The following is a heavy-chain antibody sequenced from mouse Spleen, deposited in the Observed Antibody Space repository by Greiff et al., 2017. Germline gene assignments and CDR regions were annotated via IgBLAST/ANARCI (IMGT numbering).Heavy chain of an antibody. D-gene: IGHD4-1*01. CDR1: GFSLTSYG. V-gene: IGHV2-6-1*01. CDR3: ARQGRNWDLYYYAMDY. CDR2: IWSDGST. J-gene: IGHJ4*01. Sequence: QVQLKESGPGLVAPSQSLSITCTVSGFSLTSYGVHWVRQPPGKGLEWLVVIWSDGSTTYNSALKSRLSINKDNSKSQVFLKMNSLQTDDTAMYYCARQGRNWDLYYYAMDYWGQGTSVTVSS.